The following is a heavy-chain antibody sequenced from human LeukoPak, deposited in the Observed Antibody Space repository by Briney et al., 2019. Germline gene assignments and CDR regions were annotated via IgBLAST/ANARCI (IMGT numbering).Heavy chain of an antibody. CDR3: ARAPVTSCRGAFCYPFDY. J-gene: IGHJ4*02. V-gene: IGHV3-11*04. Sequence: GGSLRLSCAASGFTFSDYYMSWIRQAPGKGLEWVSYISSSGSTIYYADSVKGRFTISRDNAKNSLYLQMNSLRAEDTAVYYCARAPVTSCRGAFCYPFDYWGQGTLVTVSS. D-gene: IGHD2-15*01. CDR1: GFTFSDYY. CDR2: ISSSGSTI.